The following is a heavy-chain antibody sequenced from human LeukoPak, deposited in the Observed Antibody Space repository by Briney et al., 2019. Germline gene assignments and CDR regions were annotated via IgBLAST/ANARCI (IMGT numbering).Heavy chain of an antibody. CDR3: ARDDYGRIDY. CDR2: IYYSGST. V-gene: IGHV4-4*02. D-gene: IGHD4-17*01. J-gene: IGHJ4*02. Sequence: SGTLSLTCAVSGGSISSSNWWSWVRQPPGKGLEWIGYIYYSGSTYYNPSLKSRVTTSVDTSKNQFSLKLSSVTVADTAVYYCARDDYGRIDYWGQGTLATVSS. CDR1: GGSISSSNW.